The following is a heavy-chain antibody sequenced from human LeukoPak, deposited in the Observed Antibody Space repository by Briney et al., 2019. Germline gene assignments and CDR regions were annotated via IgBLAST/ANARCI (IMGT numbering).Heavy chain of an antibody. CDR2: MNPNSGNT. D-gene: IGHD3-22*01. Sequence: ASVKVSCKASGYTFTSYDINWVRQATGQGLEWMGWMNPNSGNTGYAQKFQGRVTMTRNTSISTAYMELSSLRSEDTAVYYCARDVDSSGYPSNYFDYWGQGTLVTVSS. V-gene: IGHV1-8*01. CDR3: ARDVDSSGYPSNYFDY. J-gene: IGHJ4*02. CDR1: GYTFTSYD.